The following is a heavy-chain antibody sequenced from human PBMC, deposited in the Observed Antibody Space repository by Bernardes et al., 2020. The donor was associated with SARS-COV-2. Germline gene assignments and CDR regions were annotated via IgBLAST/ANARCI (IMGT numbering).Heavy chain of an antibody. CDR1: GYTFTSYD. CDR2: MNPNSGNT. J-gene: IGHJ5*02. D-gene: IGHD3-10*01. Sequence: ASVKVSCKASGYTFTSYDINWVRQATGQGLEWMGWMNPNSGNTGYAQKFQGRVTMTRNTSISTAYMELSSLRSEDTAVYYCAREFMVRGVRWFDPWGQGTLVTVSS. CDR3: AREFMVRGVRWFDP. V-gene: IGHV1-8*01.